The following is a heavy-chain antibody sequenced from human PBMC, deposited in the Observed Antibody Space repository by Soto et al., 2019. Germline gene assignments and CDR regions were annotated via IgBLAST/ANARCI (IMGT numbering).Heavy chain of an antibody. CDR2: IIPIFGTA. D-gene: IGHD5-18*01. CDR1: GYTFTSYG. J-gene: IGHJ6*02. Sequence: ASVKVSCKASGYTFTSYGISWVRQAPGQGLEWMGGIIPIFGTANYAQKFQGRVTITADESTSTAYMELSSLRSEDTAVYSCASWESSYGPYYYDGMDVWGQGTTVIVSS. CDR3: ASWESSYGPYYYDGMDV. V-gene: IGHV1-69*13.